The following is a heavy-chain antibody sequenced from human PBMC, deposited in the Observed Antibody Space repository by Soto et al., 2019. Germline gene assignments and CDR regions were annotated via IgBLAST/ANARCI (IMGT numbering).Heavy chain of an antibody. J-gene: IGHJ3*02. CDR1: GGSISSGDYY. Sequence: SETLSLTCTVSGGSISSGDYYWSWIRQPPGKGLEWIGYIYYSGSTYYNPSLKSRVTISVNTSKNQFSLKLSSVTAADTALSYCARDALGATAFDIWGQGTMVTVSS. D-gene: IGHD1-26*01. CDR3: ARDALGATAFDI. V-gene: IGHV4-30-4*01. CDR2: IYYSGST.